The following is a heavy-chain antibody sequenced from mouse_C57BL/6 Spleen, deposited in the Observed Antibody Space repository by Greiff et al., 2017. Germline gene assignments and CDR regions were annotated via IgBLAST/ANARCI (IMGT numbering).Heavy chain of an antibody. D-gene: IGHD1-1*01. CDR2: IDPETGGT. CDR3: TRQGYGSSYFDY. V-gene: IGHV1-15*01. Sequence: QVQLQESGAELVRPGASVTLSCKASGYTFTDYEMHWVKQTPVHGLEWIGAIDPETGGTAYNQTFKGKAILTADKSSSTAYMELRSLTSEDSAVYYCTRQGYGSSYFDYWGQGTTLTVSS. CDR1: GYTFTDYE. J-gene: IGHJ2*01.